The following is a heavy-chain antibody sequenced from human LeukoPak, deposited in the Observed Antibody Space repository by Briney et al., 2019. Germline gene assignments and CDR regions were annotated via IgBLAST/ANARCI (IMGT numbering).Heavy chain of an antibody. J-gene: IGHJ4*02. CDR1: GFTFSSYG. CDR2: IWYDGSNK. CDR3: AREGSSWSSDY. D-gene: IGHD6-13*01. V-gene: IGHV3-33*01. Sequence: GGSLRLSCAASGFTFSSYGMHWVRQAPGEGLEWVAVIWYDGSNKYYADSVKGRFTISRDNSKNTLYLQMNSLRAEDTAVYYCAREGSSWSSDYWGQGTLVTVSS.